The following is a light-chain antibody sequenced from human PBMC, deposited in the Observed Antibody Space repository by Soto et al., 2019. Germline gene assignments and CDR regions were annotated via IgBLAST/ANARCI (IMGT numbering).Light chain of an antibody. J-gene: IGLJ2*01. CDR2: VNSDGSH. V-gene: IGLV4-69*01. CDR1: SGHSSYA. Sequence: QLVLTQSPSASASLGASVKLTCTLSSGHSSYAIAWHQQQPEKGPRYLMNVNSDGSHTKGDGIPDRFSGSSSGAERYLTISSLQSEDEADYYCQTWGTGIRLFGGGTQLTVL. CDR3: QTWGTGIRL.